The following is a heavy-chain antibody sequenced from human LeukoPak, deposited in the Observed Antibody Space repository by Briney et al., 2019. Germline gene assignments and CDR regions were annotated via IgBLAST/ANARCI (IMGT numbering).Heavy chain of an antibody. CDR1: GFTFKDYW. V-gene: IGHV3-7*01. J-gene: IGHJ4*02. CDR2: IKHDGSDK. Sequence: PGGSLRLSCVASGFTFKDYWMSWVRQAPGKGLEWVAYIKHDGSDKSYVDSVKGRFTISRDNAKSSLYLQMNSLRAEDTAVYYCAREGWTSTDYYDTSGYFDYWGQGTLVTVSS. CDR3: AREGWTSTDYYDTSGYFDY. D-gene: IGHD3-22*01.